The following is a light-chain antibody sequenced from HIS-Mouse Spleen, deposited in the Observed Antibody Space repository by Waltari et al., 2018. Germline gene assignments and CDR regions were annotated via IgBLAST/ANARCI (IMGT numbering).Light chain of an antibody. Sequence: SYVLTQPPPVSVAPGPPARITCGGNHIGIKSVHWYQQKPGQAPVLVVYDDSDRPSGIPERFSGSNSGNTATLTISRVEAGDEADYYCQVWDSSSDRVFGTGTKVTVL. CDR2: DDS. V-gene: IGLV3-21*02. CDR1: HIGIKS. J-gene: IGLJ1*01. CDR3: QVWDSSSDRV.